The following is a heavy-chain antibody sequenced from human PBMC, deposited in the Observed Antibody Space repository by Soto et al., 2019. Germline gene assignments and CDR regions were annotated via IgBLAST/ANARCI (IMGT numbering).Heavy chain of an antibody. V-gene: IGHV3-74*01. CDR1: GFTFSMYW. CDR3: TRGPRPSSVGTGAF. Sequence: GGSLRLSCTASGFTFSMYWMHWVRQVPGMGPEWVSRISDDGSRADYADSVKGRFTISRDNAKNTLYLEMHVLRADDTAVYYCTRGPRPSSVGTGAFWGQGTPVTVSS. D-gene: IGHD3-10*01. J-gene: IGHJ4*02. CDR2: ISDDGSRA.